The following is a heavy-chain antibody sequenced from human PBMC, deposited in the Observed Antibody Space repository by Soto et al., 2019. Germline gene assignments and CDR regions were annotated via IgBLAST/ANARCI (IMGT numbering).Heavy chain of an antibody. CDR2: IWYDGSNK. J-gene: IGHJ4*02. Sequence: GGSLRLSCAASGFTFSSYGMHWVRQAPGKGLEWVAVIWYDGSNKYYADSVKGRFTISRDNSKNTLYLQMNSLRAEDTAVYYCARDLFRRKDDYDFWSGSHYWGQGTLVTVSS. D-gene: IGHD3-3*01. V-gene: IGHV3-33*01. CDR3: ARDLFRRKDDYDFWSGSHY. CDR1: GFTFSSYG.